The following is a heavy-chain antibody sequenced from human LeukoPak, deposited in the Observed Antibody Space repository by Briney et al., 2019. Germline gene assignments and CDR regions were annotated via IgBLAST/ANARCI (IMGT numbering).Heavy chain of an antibody. CDR2: IYPGDSDT. J-gene: IGHJ6*03. D-gene: IGHD6-6*01. CDR3: ARNGYSSSSGRYYYMDV. CDR1: GYSFTSYR. Sequence: GESLKISCKGSGYSFTSYRIGWVRQMPGKGLEWMGIIYPGDSDTRYSPSFQGQVTISADKSISTAYLQWSSLKASDTAMYYCARNGYSSSSGRYYYMDVWGKGTTVTVSS. V-gene: IGHV5-51*01.